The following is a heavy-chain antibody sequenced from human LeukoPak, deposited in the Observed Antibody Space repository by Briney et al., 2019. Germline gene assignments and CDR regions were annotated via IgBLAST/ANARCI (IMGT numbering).Heavy chain of an antibody. CDR1: GFSISSGYY. J-gene: IGHJ3*02. Sequence: PSETLSLTCTVSGFSISSGYYWGWIRQPPGKGLECIGNIYRSGSTYYSPSLKSRVTISIDTSKNQFSLKLSSVTAADTAVYYCAKDSGSEYCSSTSCYKSVGAFDIWGQGTMVTVSS. D-gene: IGHD2-2*02. V-gene: IGHV4-38-2*02. CDR2: IYRSGST. CDR3: AKDSGSEYCSSTSCYKSVGAFDI.